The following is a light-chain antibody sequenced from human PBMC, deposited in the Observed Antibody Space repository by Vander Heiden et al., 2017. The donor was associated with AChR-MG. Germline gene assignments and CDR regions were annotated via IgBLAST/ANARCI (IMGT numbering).Light chain of an antibody. J-gene: IGKJ2*01. CDR1: QSVSIC. CDR2: GTS. CDR3: HQYNNWPHT. V-gene: IGKV3D-15*01. Sequence: EILMTQSPATLSVSPGARATLSCRASQSVSICLAWYQQKPGRAPRVLIYGTSTRATGIPARFSGSGSGTEFTLTISSLGSEDSAIYYCHQYNNWPHTFGQGTELEIK.